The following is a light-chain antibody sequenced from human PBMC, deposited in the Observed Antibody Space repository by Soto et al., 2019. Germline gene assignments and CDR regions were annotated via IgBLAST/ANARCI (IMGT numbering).Light chain of an antibody. CDR1: QGISSW. CDR2: ATS. Sequence: DIQMTQSPSSVSASVGDRVTISCRASQGISSWLAWYQQKPGKAPKLLIYATSTFQSGVPSRFSGSGSGTDFTHTLSSLQPEDLATYYCQQANSPYTFGQGNKLEIK. V-gene: IGKV1-12*01. J-gene: IGKJ2*01. CDR3: QQANSPYT.